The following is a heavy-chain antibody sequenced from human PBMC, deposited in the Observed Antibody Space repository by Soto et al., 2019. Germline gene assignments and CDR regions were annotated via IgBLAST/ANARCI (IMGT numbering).Heavy chain of an antibody. Sequence: LSLTCTLSCGPLLGSFWGWIRQSPGKGLEWIGYIHYTGSTNYNPSLRSRVTISVDTSKNQLSLRLGSVTAADTDVYYCARRDGYNRFDYWGKGDLVTVS. CDR2: IHYTGST. CDR1: CGPLLGSF. D-gene: IGHD5-12*01. CDR3: ARRDGYNRFDY. V-gene: IGHV4-59*01. J-gene: IGHJ4*02.